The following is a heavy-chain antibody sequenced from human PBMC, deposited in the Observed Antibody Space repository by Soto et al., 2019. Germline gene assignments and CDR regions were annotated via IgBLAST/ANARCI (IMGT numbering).Heavy chain of an antibody. J-gene: IGHJ5*02. V-gene: IGHV5-51*01. Sequence: ESLQTAGEVSGYSFTSYWIGGVRQMPGKGLEWMGIIYPGDSDTRYSPSFQGQVTISADKSISTAYLQWSSLKASDTDMYYCARSNDFWSQGWFDPWGQGTLVTVYS. CDR1: GYSFTSYW. CDR2: IYPGDSDT. D-gene: IGHD3-3*01. CDR3: ARSNDFWSQGWFDP.